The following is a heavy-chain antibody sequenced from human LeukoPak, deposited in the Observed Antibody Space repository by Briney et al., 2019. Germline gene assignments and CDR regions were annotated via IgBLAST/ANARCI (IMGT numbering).Heavy chain of an antibody. CDR1: GGSTSSYY. D-gene: IGHD4-11*01. V-gene: IGHV4-59*08. J-gene: IGHJ4*02. Sequence: SETLSLTCTVSGGSTSSYYWSRIRQPPGKGLEWIGYIYYSGSTNYNPSLKSRVTISVDTSKNQFSLKLSSVTAADTAVYYCAGGIRMTTVSYWGQGTLVTVSS. CDR2: IYYSGST. CDR3: AGGIRMTTVSY.